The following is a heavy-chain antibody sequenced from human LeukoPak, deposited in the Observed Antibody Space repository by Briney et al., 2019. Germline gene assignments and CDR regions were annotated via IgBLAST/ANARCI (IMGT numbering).Heavy chain of an antibody. CDR2: INPNSGGT. V-gene: IGHV1-2*02. CDR3: ARVDLLTGYYFFDY. Sequence: ASVKVSCKASGYTFTGYYMHWVRQAPGQGLEWMGWINPNSGGTNYAQNFQGRVTMTRDTSISTAFIELSRLRSDDTAVYYCARVDLLTGYYFFDYWGQGTLVTVSS. CDR1: GYTFTGYY. D-gene: IGHD3-9*01. J-gene: IGHJ4*02.